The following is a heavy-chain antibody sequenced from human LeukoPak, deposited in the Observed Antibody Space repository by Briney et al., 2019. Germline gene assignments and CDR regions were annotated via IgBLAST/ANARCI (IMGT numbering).Heavy chain of an antibody. CDR1: GGTFSSYA. CDR3: ARDWGSLNWFDP. D-gene: IGHD3-16*01. J-gene: IGHJ5*02. V-gene: IGHV1-69*01. Sequence: SAKVSCKASGGTFSSYAISWVRQAPGQGLEWMGGIIPIFGTANYAQKFQGRVTITADESTSTAYMELSSLRSEDTAVYYCARDWGSLNWFDPWGQGTLVTVSS. CDR2: IIPIFGTA.